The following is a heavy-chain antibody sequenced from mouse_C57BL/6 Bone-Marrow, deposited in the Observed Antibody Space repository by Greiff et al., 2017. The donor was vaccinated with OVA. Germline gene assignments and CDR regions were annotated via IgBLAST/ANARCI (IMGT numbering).Heavy chain of an antibody. V-gene: IGHV10-1*01. Sequence: EVQLMESGGGLVQPKGSLKLSCAASGFSFNTYAMNWVRQAPGKGLEWVARIRSKSNNYATYYADSVKDRFTISRDDSESMLYLQMNNLKTEDTAMYYCVRHGDYYGSSPWFAYWGQGTLVTVSA. CDR1: GFSFNTYA. D-gene: IGHD1-1*01. CDR2: IRSKSNNYAT. CDR3: VRHGDYYGSSPWFAY. J-gene: IGHJ3*01.